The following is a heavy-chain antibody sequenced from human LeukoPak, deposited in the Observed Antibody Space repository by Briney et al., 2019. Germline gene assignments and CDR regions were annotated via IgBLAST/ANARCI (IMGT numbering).Heavy chain of an antibody. CDR1: GGSTSSYY. V-gene: IGHV4-59*12. Sequence: SETLSLTCTVSGGSTSSYYWSWIRQPPGKGLEWIGYIYYSGSTYYNPSLKSRVTISVDTSKNQFSLKLSSVTAADTAVYYCARDVVATVWSQRAYNWFDPWGQGTLVTVSS. CDR2: IYYSGST. J-gene: IGHJ5*02. D-gene: IGHD2-21*01. CDR3: ARDVVATVWSQRAYNWFDP.